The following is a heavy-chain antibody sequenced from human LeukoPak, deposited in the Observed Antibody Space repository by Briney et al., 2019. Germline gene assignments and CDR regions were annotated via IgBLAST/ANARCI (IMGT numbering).Heavy chain of an antibody. D-gene: IGHD4-11*01. CDR2: MNPNSGNT. J-gene: IGHJ3*02. CDR3: ARDHYSNQDLGDAFDI. V-gene: IGHV1-8*03. Sequence: ASVKVSCKASGYTFTSYDINWVRQATGQGLEWMGWMNPNSGNTGYAQKFQGRVTITRNTSISTAYMELSSLRSEDTAVYYCARDHYSNQDLGDAFDIWGQGTMVTVSP. CDR1: GYTFTSYD.